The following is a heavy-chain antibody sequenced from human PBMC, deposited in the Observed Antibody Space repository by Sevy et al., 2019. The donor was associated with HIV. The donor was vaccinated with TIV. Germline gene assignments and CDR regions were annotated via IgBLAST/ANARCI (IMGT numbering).Heavy chain of an antibody. CDR1: GFIFKSYG. V-gene: IGHV3-30*02. Sequence: GGSLRLSCAASGFIFKSYGMHWVRQAPGKGLEWVTFIRNDGSTKYYADSVRGRFTASRDNSKTTLYLQMNSLRPEATAVYYCVKGPHPAVTTSYALDVWGQGTTVTVSS. D-gene: IGHD4-17*01. CDR3: VKGPHPAVTTSYALDV. CDR2: IRNDGSTK. J-gene: IGHJ6*02.